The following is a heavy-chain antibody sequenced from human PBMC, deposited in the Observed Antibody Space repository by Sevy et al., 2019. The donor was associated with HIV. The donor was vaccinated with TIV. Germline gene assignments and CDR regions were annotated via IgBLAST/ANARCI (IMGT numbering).Heavy chain of an antibody. CDR2: IYFTGNT. CDR1: GGSISSYF. V-gene: IGHV4-59*01. Sequence: SETLSLTCSVSGGSISSYFWTWVRQSPGKGLEWIGNIYFTGNTDYNPSLKSRVTLSLDTSKSQFSLTLKSVSAADTASEFCAGDCTTGPGVLDYWGQGTLVTVSS. J-gene: IGHJ4*02. D-gene: IGHD1-1*01. CDR3: AGDCTTGPGVLDY.